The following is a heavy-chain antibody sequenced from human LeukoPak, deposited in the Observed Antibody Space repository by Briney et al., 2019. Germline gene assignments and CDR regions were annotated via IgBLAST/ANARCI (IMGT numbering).Heavy chain of an antibody. CDR1: GYTFPSHG. Sequence: EASVKVSCKTSGYTFPSHGIACVRQAAGQGLEWLGWINPYNGNTYYAQKVQGTVTMTTDTSATTAYMELRSLRSDDTAVYYCARGYYGALDFWGQGTMVTVSS. CDR2: INPYNGNT. D-gene: IGHD3-10*01. J-gene: IGHJ3*01. CDR3: ARGYYGALDF. V-gene: IGHV1-18*01.